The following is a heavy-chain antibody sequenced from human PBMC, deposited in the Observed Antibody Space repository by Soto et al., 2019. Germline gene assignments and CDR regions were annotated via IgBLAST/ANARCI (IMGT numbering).Heavy chain of an antibody. D-gene: IGHD6-13*01. CDR2: ISYDGSNK. V-gene: IGHV3-30-3*01. CDR1: GFTFSSYA. J-gene: IGHJ4*02. CDR3: ARAVSSSWEIDY. Sequence: QVQLVESGGGVVQPGRSLRLSCAASGFTFSSYAMHWVRQAPGKGLEWVAVISYDGSNKYYADSVKGRFTISRDNSKNTLYLQMNSLRAEDTAVYYCARAVSSSWEIDYWGQGTLVTVSS.